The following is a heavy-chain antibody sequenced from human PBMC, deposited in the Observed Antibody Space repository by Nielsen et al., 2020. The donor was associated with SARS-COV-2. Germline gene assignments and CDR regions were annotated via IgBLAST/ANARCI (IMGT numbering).Heavy chain of an antibody. Sequence: SVKVSCKASGYTFTSYGISWVRQAPGQGLEWMGWISAYNGNKNYAKKLQGRVTMNTDTSMSTAYMELRSLRSDDTAVYYCARERLLLRYFDINCLDPWGQGTLVTVSS. CDR3: ARERLLLRYFDINCLDP. J-gene: IGHJ5*02. CDR1: GYTFTSYG. D-gene: IGHD3-9*01. CDR2: ISAYNGNK. V-gene: IGHV1-18*01.